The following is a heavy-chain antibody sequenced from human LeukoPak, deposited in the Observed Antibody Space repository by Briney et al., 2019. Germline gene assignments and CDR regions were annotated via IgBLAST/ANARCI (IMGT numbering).Heavy chain of an antibody. D-gene: IGHD6-19*01. Sequence: EASVKVSCKASGYTFTSYYMHWVRQAPGQGLEWMGIINPSGGSTSYAQKFQGRVTMTRDTSISTAYMELSRLRSDDTAVYYCARKAYSSGTFDYWGQGTLVTVSS. CDR3: ARKAYSSGTFDY. V-gene: IGHV1-46*01. CDR2: INPSGGST. CDR1: GYTFTSYY. J-gene: IGHJ4*02.